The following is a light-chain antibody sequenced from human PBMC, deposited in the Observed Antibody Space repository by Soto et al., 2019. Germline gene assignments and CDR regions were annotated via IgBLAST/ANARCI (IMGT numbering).Light chain of an antibody. CDR2: TNN. V-gene: IGLV1-44*01. J-gene: IGLJ2*01. CDR3: AAWDASLNGPV. CDR1: NSNIGRNT. Sequence: QSVLSQPLSASGTPEQRVIISCSGSNSNIGRNTVNWYQLLPGTAPKLLIYTNNQRPSGVPDRFSASKSGTSASLAISGLQSEDEADYYCAAWDASLNGPVFGGGTKLTVL.